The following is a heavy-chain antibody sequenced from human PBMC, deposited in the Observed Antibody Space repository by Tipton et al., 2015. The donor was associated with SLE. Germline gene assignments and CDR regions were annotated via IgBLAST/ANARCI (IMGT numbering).Heavy chain of an antibody. CDR1: GFTFSSYG. CDR3: ARDVDGYSGYADPSVDY. J-gene: IGHJ4*02. CDR2: IRYDGSNK. D-gene: IGHD5-12*01. V-gene: IGHV3-30*02. Sequence: SLRLSCAASGFTFSSYGMHWVRQAPGTGLEWVAFIRYDGSNKYYADSVKGRFTMSRDNSKNTLYLQMNSLRAEDTAVYYCARDVDGYSGYADPSVDYWGQGTLVTVSS.